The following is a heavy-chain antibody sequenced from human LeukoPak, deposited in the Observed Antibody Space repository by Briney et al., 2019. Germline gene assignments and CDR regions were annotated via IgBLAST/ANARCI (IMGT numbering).Heavy chain of an antibody. CDR3: ARERIAAAYFDY. CDR2: IYHSGST. CDR1: GGSISSGGYC. Sequence: SETLSLTCAVSGGSISSGGYCWGWIRQPPGKGLEWIGYIYHSGSTYYNPSLKSRVTISVDRSKNQFSLKLSSVTAADTAVYYCARERIAAAYFDYWGQGTLVTVSS. V-gene: IGHV4-30-2*01. J-gene: IGHJ4*02. D-gene: IGHD6-13*01.